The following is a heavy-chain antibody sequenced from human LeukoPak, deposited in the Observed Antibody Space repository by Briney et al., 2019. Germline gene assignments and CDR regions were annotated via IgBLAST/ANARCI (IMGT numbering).Heavy chain of an antibody. CDR2: ISSSDTMI. CDR1: GFTFSDFY. CDR3: ASVLWFGGIFFDY. J-gene: IGHJ4*02. V-gene: IGHV3-11*01. Sequence: GGSLRLSCAASGFTFSDFYMSWLRQAPGKGPEWVSYISSSDTMINYADSVKGRFTISRDNAKNSLYLQMNSLRVEDTAVYYCASVLWFGGIFFDYWGQGTLVTVSS. D-gene: IGHD3-10*01.